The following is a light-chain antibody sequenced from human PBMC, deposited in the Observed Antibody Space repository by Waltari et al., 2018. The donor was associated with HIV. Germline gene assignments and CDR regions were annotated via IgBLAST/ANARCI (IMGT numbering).Light chain of an antibody. J-gene: IGLJ2*01. CDR3: SSYTTTDTVV. V-gene: IGLV2-14*03. CDR1: SSDIFTYNF. Sequence: QSALTQPASVSGSPGQSITISCPGTSSDIFTYNFVSSYQKHPDKAPQLLIYDVDTRPSGVPVRFSGSKSGDTASLTISAIQADDEADYFCSSYTTTDTVVFGGGTKVSVL. CDR2: DVD.